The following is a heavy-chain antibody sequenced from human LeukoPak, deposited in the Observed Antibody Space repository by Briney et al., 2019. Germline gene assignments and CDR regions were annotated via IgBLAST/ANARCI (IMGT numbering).Heavy chain of an antibody. Sequence: GESLKISCKGSGYSFTSYWIGWVRQMPGKGLEWMGIIYPGDSDTRYSPSFQGQVTISADKSISTAYLQWSSLKASDTATYYCARHRPWGYYYMDVWGKGTTVTASS. D-gene: IGHD3-16*01. CDR3: ARHRPWGYYYMDV. V-gene: IGHV5-51*01. J-gene: IGHJ6*03. CDR1: GYSFTSYW. CDR2: IYPGDSDT.